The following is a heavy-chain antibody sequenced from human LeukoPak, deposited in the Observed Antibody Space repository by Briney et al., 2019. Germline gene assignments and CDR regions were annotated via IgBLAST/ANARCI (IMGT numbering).Heavy chain of an antibody. J-gene: IGHJ6*03. Sequence: SETLSLTCTVSGGSISSGGYYWSWIRQHPGKGLEWIGYIYYSGSTYYNPSLESRVTTSVDTSKNQFSLKLSSVTAADTAVYYCARVMGSSTFYYYYYYMDVWGKGTTVTVSS. CDR1: GGSISSGGYY. CDR3: ARVMGSSTFYYYYYYMDV. V-gene: IGHV4-31*03. D-gene: IGHD2-2*01. CDR2: IYYSGST.